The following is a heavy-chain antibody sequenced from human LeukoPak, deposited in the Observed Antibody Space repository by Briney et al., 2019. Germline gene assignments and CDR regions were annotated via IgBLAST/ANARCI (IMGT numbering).Heavy chain of an antibody. CDR3: AREVLEWFWFDP. CDR2: IYTSGST. J-gene: IGHJ5*02. CDR1: GGSISSGSYY. Sequence: SETLSLTCTVSGGSISSGSYYWSWIRQPAGMGLEWIGRIYTSGSTNYNPSLKSRVTISVDTSKNQFSLKLSSVTAADTAVYYCAREVLEWFWFDPWGQGTLVTVSS. D-gene: IGHD3-3*01. V-gene: IGHV4-61*02.